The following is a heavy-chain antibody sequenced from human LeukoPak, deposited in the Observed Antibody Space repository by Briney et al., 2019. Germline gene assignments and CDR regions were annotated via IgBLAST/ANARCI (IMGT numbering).Heavy chain of an antibody. Sequence: AGGSLRLSCAASGFTFSGYGMSWVRQAPGKGLEWVSGISGSGGNTFYADSVKGRFTISRDNSRNTLYLQMNSLGADDTAVYYCARSIYGSGSFYAFDIWGQGTMVTVSS. D-gene: IGHD3-10*01. J-gene: IGHJ3*02. CDR1: GFTFSGYG. V-gene: IGHV3-23*01. CDR2: ISGSGGNT. CDR3: ARSIYGSGSFYAFDI.